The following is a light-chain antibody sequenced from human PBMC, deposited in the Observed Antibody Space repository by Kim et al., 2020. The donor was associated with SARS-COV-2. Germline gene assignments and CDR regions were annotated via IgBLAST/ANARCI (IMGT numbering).Light chain of an antibody. Sequence: EVVLTQSPGTLSLSPGERATLSCRASQSVDSVYLAWYQQKPGQAPRLVMSATSRRATGTPDRISGSGSGTDFTLTISRLEPEDFAVYYCQQYHNFRWTFGQGTKVDIK. J-gene: IGKJ1*01. V-gene: IGKV3-20*01. CDR3: QQYHNFRWT. CDR1: QSVDSVY. CDR2: ATS.